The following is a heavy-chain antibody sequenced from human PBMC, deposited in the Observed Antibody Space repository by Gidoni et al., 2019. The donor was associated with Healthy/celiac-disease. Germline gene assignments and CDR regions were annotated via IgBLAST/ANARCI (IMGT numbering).Heavy chain of an antibody. J-gene: IGHJ4*02. D-gene: IGHD3-16*01. CDR2: IWYDGSNK. CDR3: ARDHGYLIH. V-gene: IGHV3-33*01. Sequence: HVQLVESGGGVVHPGSSLRLSCAASGFPFSSYGMHWVRQSTGKGLERVAVIWYDGSNKYYADSGKGRFTISRDNAKNTLYRQMSSLRAEDTAVYYCARDHGYLIHWGQGTLVTVSS. CDR1: GFPFSSYG.